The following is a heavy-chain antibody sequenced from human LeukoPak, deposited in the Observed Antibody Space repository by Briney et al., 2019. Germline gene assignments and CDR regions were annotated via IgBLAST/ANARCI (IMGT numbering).Heavy chain of an antibody. J-gene: IGHJ3*02. D-gene: IGHD4-17*01. V-gene: IGHV3-9*03. Sequence: GGSLRLSCAASGFTFDDYAMHWVRQAPGKGLEWVSGISWNSGSIGYADSVKGRFTISRDNAKSSLYLQMNSLRAEDMALYYCAKADGDSDAFDIWGQGTMVTVSS. CDR3: AKADGDSDAFDI. CDR2: ISWNSGSI. CDR1: GFTFDDYA.